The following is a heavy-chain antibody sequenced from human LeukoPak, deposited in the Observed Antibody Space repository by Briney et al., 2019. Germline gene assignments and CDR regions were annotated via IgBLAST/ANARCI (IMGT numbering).Heavy chain of an antibody. CDR3: ARDPSNSGYDYLYYFDY. D-gene: IGHD5-12*01. Sequence: ASVTVSCKASGYTFTVYYMHWVRQAPGQGLEWMGWINPDNGGTNYAQKFQGRVTMTRDMSISTAYMELSRLKSDDTAVYYCARDPSNSGYDYLYYFDYWGQGTLVTVSS. CDR2: INPDNGGT. CDR1: GYTFTVYY. J-gene: IGHJ4*02. V-gene: IGHV1-2*02.